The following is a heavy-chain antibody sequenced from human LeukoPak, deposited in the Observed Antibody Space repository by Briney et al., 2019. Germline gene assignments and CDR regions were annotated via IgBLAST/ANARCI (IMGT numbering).Heavy chain of an antibody. Sequence: HPGGSLRLSCAASGFTFSSYTMAWLRQAPGKGLEWVSFISGSGSGGSTYYADSVKGRFTISRDNSKNTVYLQMNSLRAEDAAVYYCAKVLYSGSHPRVFVCWGQGTLVTVSS. J-gene: IGHJ4*02. CDR1: GFTFSSYT. D-gene: IGHD1-26*01. CDR3: AKVLYSGSHPRVFVC. V-gene: IGHV3-23*01. CDR2: ISGSGSGGST.